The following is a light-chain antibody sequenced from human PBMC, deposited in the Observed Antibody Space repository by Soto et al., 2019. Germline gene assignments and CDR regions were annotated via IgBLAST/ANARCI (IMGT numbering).Light chain of an antibody. J-gene: IGKJ1*01. CDR1: QDIRND. CDR3: QQYNNWPQT. CDR2: AAS. V-gene: IGKV1-6*01. Sequence: ATQMTQSPSSLSASIGDRVTITCRASQDIRNDLGWYQQKPGKAPKLLIYAASSSQIGVPSRFSGSGSGTDFTLTISSLQSEDFAEYHCQQYNNWPQTFGQGTKVDIK.